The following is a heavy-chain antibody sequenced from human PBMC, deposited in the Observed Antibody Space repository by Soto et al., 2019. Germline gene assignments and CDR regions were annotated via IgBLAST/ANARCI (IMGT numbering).Heavy chain of an antibody. CDR1: GFTFSNAW. CDR3: TTEQKAQWLAHYYYYGMDV. Sequence: GGSLRLSCAASGFTFSNAWMSWVRQAPGKGLEWVGRIKSKTDGGTTDYAAPVKGRFTISRDDSKNTLYLQMNSLKTEDTAVYYCTTEQKAQWLAHYYYYGMDVWGQGTTVNVSS. V-gene: IGHV3-15*01. D-gene: IGHD6-19*01. CDR2: IKSKTDGGTT. J-gene: IGHJ6*02.